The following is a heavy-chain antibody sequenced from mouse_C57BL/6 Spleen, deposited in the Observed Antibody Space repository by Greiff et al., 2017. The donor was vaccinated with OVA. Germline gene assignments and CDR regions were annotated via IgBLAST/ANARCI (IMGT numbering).Heavy chain of an antibody. CDR2: ISSGGSYT. CDR3: ASPNWDGFAY. V-gene: IGHV5-6*01. J-gene: IGHJ3*01. D-gene: IGHD4-1*02. Sequence: EVQLQESGGDLVKPGGSLKLSCAASGFTFSSYGMSWVRQTPDKRLEWVATISSGGSYTYYPDSVKGRFTISRDNAKNTLYLQMSSLKSEDTAMYYCASPNWDGFAYWGQGTLVTVSA. CDR1: GFTFSSYG.